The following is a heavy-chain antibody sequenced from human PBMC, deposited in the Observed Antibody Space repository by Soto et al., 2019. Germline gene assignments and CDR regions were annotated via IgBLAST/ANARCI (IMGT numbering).Heavy chain of an antibody. V-gene: IGHV5-10-1*01. CDR1: GYSFTSYW. J-gene: IGHJ6*02. CDR3: ARVDTPGDKPTRYYYGMDV. D-gene: IGHD3-16*01. Sequence: PGESLKISCKGSGYSFTSYWISWVRQMPGKGLEWMGRIDPSDSYTNYSPSFQGHVTISADKSISTAYLQWSSLKASDTAMYYCARVDTPGDKPTRYYYGMDVWGQGTTVTVSS. CDR2: IDPSDSYT.